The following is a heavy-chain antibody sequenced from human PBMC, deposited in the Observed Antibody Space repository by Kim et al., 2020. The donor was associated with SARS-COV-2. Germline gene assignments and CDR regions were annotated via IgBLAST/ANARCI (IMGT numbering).Heavy chain of an antibody. CDR2: T. CDR3: ARRSSSWEIDY. J-gene: IGHJ4*02. D-gene: IGHD6-13*01. Sequence: TSQNPSLKSRVTISVDTSKNQFSLKLSSVTAADTAVYYCARRSSSWEIDYWGQGTLVTVSS. V-gene: IGHV4-39*01.